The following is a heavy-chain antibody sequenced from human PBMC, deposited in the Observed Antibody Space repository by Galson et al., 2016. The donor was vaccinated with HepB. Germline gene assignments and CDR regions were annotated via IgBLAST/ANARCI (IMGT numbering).Heavy chain of an antibody. CDR3: ARGVWDNTAMISLAFDI. Sequence: SVKVSCKASGYTFTNYYMHWVRQAPGQGLEWMGIINPSGGITFYAQTFQDRVTMTRDTSTSTVYMELSSLRSEDTAVYYCARGVWDNTAMISLAFDIWGQGTMVTVSS. D-gene: IGHD5-18*01. J-gene: IGHJ3*02. CDR1: GYTFTNYY. CDR2: INPSGGIT. V-gene: IGHV1-46*01.